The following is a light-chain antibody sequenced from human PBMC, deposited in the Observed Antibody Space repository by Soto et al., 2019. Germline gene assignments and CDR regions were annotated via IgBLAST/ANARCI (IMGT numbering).Light chain of an antibody. CDR2: GAS. V-gene: IGKV3-15*01. CDR1: QSVSSN. J-gene: IGKJ1*01. Sequence: ELVMTQSPATLSVSPGERATLSCRASQSVSSNLAWYQQKPGQAPRLLIYGASTRATGIPARFSGSGSGTEFTLTISSLQSEDFAVYYCQQYNNWPFPSWTVGQGTKVEIK. CDR3: QQYNNWPFPSWT.